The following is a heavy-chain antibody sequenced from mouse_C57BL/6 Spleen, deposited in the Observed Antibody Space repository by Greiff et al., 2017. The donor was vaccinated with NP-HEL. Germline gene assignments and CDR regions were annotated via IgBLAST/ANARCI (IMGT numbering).Heavy chain of an antibody. D-gene: IGHD3-2*02. CDR1: GYTFTSYW. CDR3: ASRGSSGYVDY. V-gene: IGHV1-59*01. Sequence: VQLQQPGAELVRPGTSVKLSCKASGYTFTSYWMHWVKQRPGQGLEWIGVIDPSDSYTNYNQKFKGKATLTVDTSSSTAYMQLSSLTSEDSAVYYCASRGSSGYVDYWGQGTTLTVSS. CDR2: IDPSDSYT. J-gene: IGHJ2*01.